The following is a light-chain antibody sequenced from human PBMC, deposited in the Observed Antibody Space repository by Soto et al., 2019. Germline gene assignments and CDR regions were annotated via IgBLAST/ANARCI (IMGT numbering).Light chain of an antibody. CDR1: QSIYTK. J-gene: IGKJ1*01. CDR3: QQYGSSPRT. Sequence: EIVLTQSPGTLSLSPGEGATLSCRASQSIYTKLAWYQKKSGQAPRLLIYDASTRAYGIPDRFTGSGSGTDFTLTITTLEPEDFAVYYCQQYGSSPRTFGLGTKVDIK. V-gene: IGKV3-20*01. CDR2: DAS.